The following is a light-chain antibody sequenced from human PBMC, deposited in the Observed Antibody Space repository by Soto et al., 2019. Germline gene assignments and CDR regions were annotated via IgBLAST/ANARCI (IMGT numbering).Light chain of an antibody. J-gene: IGKJ1*01. V-gene: IGKV3-20*01. CDR1: QSVSSSY. CDR3: QQYGSSPWT. Sequence: EIVLTQSPGTLSLSPGERATLSCRASQSVSSSYLAWYQQKPDQAPRPLIYGASSRAIGIPDRFSGSGSGTDFTLTISRLEPEDFAVYYCQQYGSSPWTFGPGTKVEIK. CDR2: GAS.